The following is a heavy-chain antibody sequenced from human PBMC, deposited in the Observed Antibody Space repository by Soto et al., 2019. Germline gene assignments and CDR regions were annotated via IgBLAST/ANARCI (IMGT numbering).Heavy chain of an antibody. CDR2: ISGSGGST. D-gene: IGHD3-10*01. Sequence: LXLXCAASGFIFNNXAMSWVPHAPGKGLEWVSAISGSGGSTYYADSLKGRFTISRDNSNNTLYLQMNSLRAEDTDVYYCAKARELLPAYHDYWGQGTLVTVSS. J-gene: IGHJ4*02. CDR1: GFIFNNXA. CDR3: AKARELLPAYHDY. V-gene: IGHV3-23*01.